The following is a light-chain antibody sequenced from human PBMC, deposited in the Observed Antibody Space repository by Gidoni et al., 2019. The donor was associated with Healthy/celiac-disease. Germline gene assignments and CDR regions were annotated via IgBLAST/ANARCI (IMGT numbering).Light chain of an antibody. CDR1: QSVSSSY. J-gene: IGKJ4*01. CDR3: QQYGSSRLT. Sequence: IVLTQSPGTLSLSPGERATLSCRASQSVSSSYLAWYQQKPGQAPRLLIYGAASRATGSPDRFSGSGSGTDFTLTISRLEPEDFAVYYCQQYGSSRLTFGGGTKVEIK. V-gene: IGKV3-20*01. CDR2: GAA.